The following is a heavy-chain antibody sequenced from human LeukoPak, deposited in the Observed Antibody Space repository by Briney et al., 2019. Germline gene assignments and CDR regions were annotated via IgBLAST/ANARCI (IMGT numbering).Heavy chain of an antibody. CDR1: GYTFTSYA. CDR3: ARASDYGDLLFDY. V-gene: IGHV1-3*01. Sequence: ASVKVSCTASGYTFTSYAMHWVRQAPGQRLEWMGWINAGNGNTKYSQKSQGRVTITRDTSASTAYMELSSLRSEDTAVYYCARASDYGDLLFDYWGQGTLVTVSS. D-gene: IGHD4-17*01. J-gene: IGHJ4*02. CDR2: INAGNGNT.